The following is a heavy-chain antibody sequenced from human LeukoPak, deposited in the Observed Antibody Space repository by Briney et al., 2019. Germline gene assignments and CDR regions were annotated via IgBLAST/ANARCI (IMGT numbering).Heavy chain of an antibody. CDR2: ISAYNGNT. J-gene: IGHJ6*02. D-gene: IGHD3-9*01. V-gene: IGHV1-18*01. CDR1: ANSFTSYG. Sequence: GASVKVSCKASANSFTSYGFSWVRQAPGQGLEWMGWISAYNGNTNYGQKFQGRVTMTTDTSTTTAYMKMRSLRSDDTAVYYCARETYYDILTGYVDYYGMDVWGQGTTVTVSS. CDR3: ARETYYDILTGYVDYYGMDV.